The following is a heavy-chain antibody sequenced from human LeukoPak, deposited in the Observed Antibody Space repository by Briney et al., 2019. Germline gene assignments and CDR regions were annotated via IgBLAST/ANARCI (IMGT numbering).Heavy chain of an antibody. V-gene: IGHV4-34*01. CDR3: SRGTYYYYYYMDV. CDR1: GWSFSSYY. Sequence: SETLSLTCAVYGWSFSSYYRSWVRQPPGKGLEWVGEISNSGSTNYNPSFKSRVTISVDTSKNQFFLTLSYVTAADAAVYYCSRGTYYYYYYMDVWGKGTTVTVSS. J-gene: IGHJ6*03. CDR2: ISNSGST.